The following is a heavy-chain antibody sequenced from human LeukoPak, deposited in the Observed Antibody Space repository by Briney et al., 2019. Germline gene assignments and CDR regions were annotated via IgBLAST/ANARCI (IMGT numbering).Heavy chain of an antibody. Sequence: PSETLSLTCAVSGGSFSGYYWSWIRQSPGKGLEWIGEINHSGSTNYNPSLKSRVTISVDTSKNQFSLKLSSVTAADTAVYYCAGYQSLLFDYGGQGTLVTVSS. D-gene: IGHD4-11*01. CDR3: AGYQSLLFDY. CDR2: INHSGST. V-gene: IGHV4-34*01. CDR1: GGSFSGYY. J-gene: IGHJ4*02.